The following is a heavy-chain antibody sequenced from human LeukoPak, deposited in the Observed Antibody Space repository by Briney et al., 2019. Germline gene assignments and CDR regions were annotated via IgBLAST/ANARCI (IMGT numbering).Heavy chain of an antibody. CDR2: IWYDGSNK. V-gene: IGHV3-33*01. J-gene: IGHJ4*02. CDR1: GFTFSSYG. D-gene: IGHD6-6*01. CDR3: ARAVGAARPYFDY. Sequence: GGSLRLSCAASGFTFSSYGMHWVRQAPGKGLEWVAVIWYDGSNKYYADSVKGRFTISRDNSKNTLYLQMNSLRAEDTAVYYCARAVGAARPYFDYWGLGTQVTVSS.